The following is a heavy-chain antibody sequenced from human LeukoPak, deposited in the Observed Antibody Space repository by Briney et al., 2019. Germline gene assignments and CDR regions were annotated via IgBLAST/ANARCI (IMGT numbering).Heavy chain of an antibody. CDR2: IYYSGST. Sequence: SETLSLTCTVSGGSISSGGYYWSWIRQHPGKGLEWIGYIYYSGSTYYNPSLKSRVTISVDTSKNQFSLKLGSVTAADTAVYYCARDLAFHRWAFDIWGQGTMVTVSS. CDR3: ARDLAFHRWAFDI. J-gene: IGHJ3*02. CDR1: GGSISSGGYY. V-gene: IGHV4-31*03. D-gene: IGHD5-24*01.